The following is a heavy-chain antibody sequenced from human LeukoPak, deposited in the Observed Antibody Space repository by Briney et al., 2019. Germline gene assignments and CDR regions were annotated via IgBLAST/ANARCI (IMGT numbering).Heavy chain of an antibody. V-gene: IGHV3-23*01. D-gene: IGHD2-15*01. Sequence: PGGSLRLSCAASGFTFSSYAMSWVRQAPGKGLEWVSAISGGGGSTYYADSVKGRFTISRDNSKNTLYLQMNSLRAEDTAVYYCATWKIYCSGGSCYSNYDYWGQGTLVTVSS. CDR1: GFTFSSYA. CDR3: ATWKIYCSGGSCYSNYDY. CDR2: ISGGGGST. J-gene: IGHJ4*02.